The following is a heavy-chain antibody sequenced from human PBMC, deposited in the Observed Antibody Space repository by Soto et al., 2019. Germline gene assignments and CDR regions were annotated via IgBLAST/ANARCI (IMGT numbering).Heavy chain of an antibody. Sequence: GGSLRLSCAASGFTFSSYSMHWVRQAPGKGLEWVSYISSSSSTIYYADSVKGGFTISRDNAKNSLYLQMNSLRDEDTAVYYCARDQLAPGDCSSTSCKQKTYYYYGMDGWGQGTTVTVSS. J-gene: IGHJ6*02. V-gene: IGHV3-48*02. CDR3: ARDQLAPGDCSSTSCKQKTYYYYGMDG. CDR1: GFTFSSYS. CDR2: ISSSSSTI. D-gene: IGHD2-2*01.